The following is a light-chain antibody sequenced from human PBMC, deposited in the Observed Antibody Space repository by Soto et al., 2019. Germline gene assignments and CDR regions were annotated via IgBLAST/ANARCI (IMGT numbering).Light chain of an antibody. Sequence: QSVLTQPPSVSGAPGQRVTISCTGSNSNIGAGYDVHWYQHLPGTAPKLLISGNNNDNSRPSGVPDRFSGSKSGTSASLAITGRQADDEADYYCQSYDTGLSAVVFGGGTKLTVL. J-gene: IGLJ2*01. CDR2: GNN. CDR1: NSNIGAGYD. V-gene: IGLV1-40*01. CDR3: QSYDTGLSAVV.